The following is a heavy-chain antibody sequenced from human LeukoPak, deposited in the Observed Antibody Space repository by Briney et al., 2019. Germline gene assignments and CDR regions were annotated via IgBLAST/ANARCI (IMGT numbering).Heavy chain of an antibody. CDR2: IIPIFGIA. Sequence: ASVKVSCKASGGTFSSYAISWVRQAPGQGLEWMGRIIPIFGIANYAQKFQGRVTITADKSTSTAYMELSSLRSEDTAVYYCARTPWHCSGGSCYLGLHFDYWGQGTLVTVSS. J-gene: IGHJ4*02. CDR1: GGTFSSYA. CDR3: ARTPWHCSGGSCYLGLHFDY. V-gene: IGHV1-69*04. D-gene: IGHD2-15*01.